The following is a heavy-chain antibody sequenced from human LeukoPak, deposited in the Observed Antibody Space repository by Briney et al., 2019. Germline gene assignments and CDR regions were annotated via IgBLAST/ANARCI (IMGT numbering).Heavy chain of an antibody. J-gene: IGHJ4*02. CDR1: GGSISSGGYY. Sequence: SETLSLTCTVSGGSISSGGYYWSWIRQHPGKGLEWIGEINHSGSTNYNPSLKSRVTISVDTSKNQFSLKLSSVTAADTAVYYCARGYYFDYWGQGTLVTVSS. CDR3: ARGYYFDY. CDR2: INHSGST. V-gene: IGHV4-31*03.